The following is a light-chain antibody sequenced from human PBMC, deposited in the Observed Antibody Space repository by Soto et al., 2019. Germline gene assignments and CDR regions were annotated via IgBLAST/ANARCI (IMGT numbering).Light chain of an antibody. Sequence: QSALTQPASVSGSPGQSITISCAGTSSDVGGYNYVSWYQMYPDKAPKLMIYEVTNRPSGVSNRFSGARSGNTASLTFSGLQTEDEADYYCSSYTSSGTVIFGGGTKLTVL. CDR1: SSDVGGYNY. CDR2: EVT. CDR3: SSYTSSGTVI. J-gene: IGLJ2*01. V-gene: IGLV2-14*01.